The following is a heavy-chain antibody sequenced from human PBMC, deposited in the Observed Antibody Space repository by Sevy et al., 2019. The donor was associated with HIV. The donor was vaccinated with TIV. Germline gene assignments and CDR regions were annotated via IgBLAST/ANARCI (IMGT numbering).Heavy chain of an antibody. D-gene: IGHD4-17*01. CDR1: GFTFSDYY. CDR3: ARDHVKDGDLGDYYYYAMDV. J-gene: IGHJ6*02. CDR2: ISGSDSTI. Sequence: GGSLRLSCAASGFTFSDYYMSWIRQAPGKGLEWISYISGSDSTIYYADSVKGRFTISRDNAKNSLYLQMNSLRPEETAVYYCARDHVKDGDLGDYYYYAMDVWGQGTTVTASS. V-gene: IGHV3-11*01.